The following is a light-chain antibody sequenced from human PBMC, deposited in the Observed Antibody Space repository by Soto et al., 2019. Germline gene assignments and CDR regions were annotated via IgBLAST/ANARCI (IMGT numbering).Light chain of an antibody. CDR2: RNN. CDR1: SSNIGSNY. CDR3: AAWDDSLSGHVV. J-gene: IGLJ2*01. Sequence: QSALTQTPSASGTPGQRVTISCSGSSSNIGSNYVYWYQHLPGTAPKLLIYRNNQRPSGVPDRFSGSKSGTSVSLAISGLRSEDEADYYCAAWDDSLSGHVVFGGGTKLTVL. V-gene: IGLV1-47*01.